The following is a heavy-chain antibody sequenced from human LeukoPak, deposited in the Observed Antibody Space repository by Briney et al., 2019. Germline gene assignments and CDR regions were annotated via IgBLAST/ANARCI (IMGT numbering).Heavy chain of an antibody. Sequence: PGGSLRLSCAASGFTFSSYAMTWVRQGPGKGLEWVSAISGSGGSTYYADSVKGRFTISRDNSKNTLYLQMNSLRAEDTAVYYCAGGGTDHVWGSYRGDYWGQGTLVTVAS. V-gene: IGHV3-23*01. J-gene: IGHJ4*02. D-gene: IGHD3-16*02. CDR1: GFTFSSYA. CDR2: ISGSGGST. CDR3: AGGGTDHVWGSYRGDY.